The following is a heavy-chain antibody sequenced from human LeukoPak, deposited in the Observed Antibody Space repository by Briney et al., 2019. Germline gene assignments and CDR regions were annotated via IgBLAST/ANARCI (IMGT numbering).Heavy chain of an antibody. Sequence: GGSLHLSCAASGFPFISNYMSWVRQAPGKGLEWVSVIYSGGSTYYADSVKGRFTISRDNSKNALYIQMNSLRAEDTAVYYCARRHYYDSSGTDYWGQGTLVTVSS. J-gene: IGHJ4*02. CDR2: IYSGGST. CDR3: ARRHYYDSSGTDY. D-gene: IGHD3-22*01. CDR1: GFPFISNY. V-gene: IGHV3-53*01.